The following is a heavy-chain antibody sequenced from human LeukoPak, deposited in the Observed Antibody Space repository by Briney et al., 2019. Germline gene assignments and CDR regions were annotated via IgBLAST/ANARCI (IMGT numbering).Heavy chain of an antibody. CDR1: GFILSSYA. CDR2: ISGSGGST. V-gene: IGHV3-23*01. Sequence: GGSLRLSCAACGFILSSYAMRGVRQAPGKGLEWGSAISGSGGSTYYADSVKGRFTISRDNSKNTLYLQMNSLRAEDTAVYYCAKDGLPHILWWPRDAFDIWGQGTMVTVSS. CDR3: AKDGLPHILWWPRDAFDI. J-gene: IGHJ3*02. D-gene: IGHD2-21*01.